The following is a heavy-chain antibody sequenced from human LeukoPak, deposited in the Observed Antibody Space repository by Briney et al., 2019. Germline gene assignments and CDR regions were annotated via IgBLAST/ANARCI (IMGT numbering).Heavy chain of an antibody. CDR2: ISASGNTI. J-gene: IGHJ3*02. CDR1: GFSFGAMA. D-gene: IGHD3-10*01. Sequence: GGSLRLSCVGSGFSFGAMAVTCVSQAPGKGLEWLSYISASGNTIYYADSVKGRFTISRDNANNSLTLQMTSLRADDTTVYYCATSLWSLYAFDTWGQGTTVIVSS. V-gene: IGHV3-11*01. CDR3: ATSLWSLYAFDT.